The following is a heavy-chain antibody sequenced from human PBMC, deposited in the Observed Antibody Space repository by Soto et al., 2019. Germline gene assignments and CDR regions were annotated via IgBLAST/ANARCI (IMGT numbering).Heavy chain of an antibody. CDR1: GFPLRSHD. V-gene: IGHV3-23*01. J-gene: IGHJ5*02. CDR2: ISSSGDRT. D-gene: IGHD3-16*02. CDR3: LCIRELSP. Sequence: EVQLLESGGGLVQPGGSLRLSCAASGFPLRSHDMTWLRQTPGRGLEWVSSISSSGDRTYYADSVNGRFTISRDNSRNTLYLQMNSLRAEDKAIYFCLCIRELSPGGQGTLVTVSS.